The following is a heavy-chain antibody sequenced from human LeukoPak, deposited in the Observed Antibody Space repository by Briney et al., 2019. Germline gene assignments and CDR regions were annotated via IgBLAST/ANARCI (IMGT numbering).Heavy chain of an antibody. CDR3: VRDLMGSGSTTAYLHH. V-gene: IGHV3-21*01. J-gene: IGHJ1*01. CDR1: GFTFSDYS. D-gene: IGHD1-1*01. CDR2: ISRSSRHV. Sequence: GGSLRLSCAASGFTFSDYSMNWVRQAPGKGLEWVSSISRSSRHVYYAGSVKGRFTISRDNAKNSLYLQMNSLRAEDMAVYFCVRDLMGSGSTTAYLHHWGQGTLVTVSS.